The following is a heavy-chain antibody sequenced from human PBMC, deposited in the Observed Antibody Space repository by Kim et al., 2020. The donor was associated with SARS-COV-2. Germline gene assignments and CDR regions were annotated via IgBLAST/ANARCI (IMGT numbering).Heavy chain of an antibody. J-gene: IGHJ3*02. Sequence: TLSLTCTVSGGSISSGDYYWSWIRQPPGKGLEWIGYIYYSGSTYYNPSLKSRVTISVDTSKNQFSLKLSSVTAADTAVYYCAREVVVPAAIRGVVDAFDIWGQGTMVTVSS. CDR1: GGSISSGDYY. D-gene: IGHD2-2*01. CDR2: IYYSGST. V-gene: IGHV4-30-4*01. CDR3: AREVVVPAAIRGVVDAFDI.